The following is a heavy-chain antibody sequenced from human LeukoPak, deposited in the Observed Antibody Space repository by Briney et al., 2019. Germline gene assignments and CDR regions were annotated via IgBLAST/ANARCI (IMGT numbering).Heavy chain of an antibody. V-gene: IGHV4-59*08. CDR1: GASISNDY. Sequence: PPETLSLTCTVSGASISNDYWSWIRQPPGKGLEWIGWAYYSGSTSYSPSLESRVTMSIATSKNQFSLRLTSVTAADTAVYYCARGPGGSPGGYHWFDPWGQGTLVTVSS. D-gene: IGHD3-10*01. CDR3: ARGPGGSPGGYHWFDP. CDR2: AYYSGST. J-gene: IGHJ5*02.